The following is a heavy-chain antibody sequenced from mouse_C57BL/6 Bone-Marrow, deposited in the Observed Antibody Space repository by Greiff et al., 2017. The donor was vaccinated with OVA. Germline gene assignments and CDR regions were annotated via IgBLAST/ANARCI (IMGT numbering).Heavy chain of an antibody. D-gene: IGHD1-1*01. Sequence: VQLQQSGTVLARPGASVKMSCKTSGYTFTSYWMHWVKQRPGQGLEWIGDIYPGNSDTSYNQKFKGKAKLTAVKSSSTAYMELSSMTDEYSAVYYGTRDYCGSRTWFAYWGKGTLVTVSA. V-gene: IGHV1-5*01. CDR2: IYPGNSDT. J-gene: IGHJ3*01. CDR1: GYTFTSYW. CDR3: TRDYCGSRTWFAY.